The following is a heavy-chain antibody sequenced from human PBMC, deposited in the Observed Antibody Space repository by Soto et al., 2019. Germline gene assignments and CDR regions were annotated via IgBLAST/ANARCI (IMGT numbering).Heavy chain of an antibody. J-gene: IGHJ4*02. CDR3: ANSDLEMATFV. CDR2: ISYDGSKK. V-gene: IGHV3-30*18. D-gene: IGHD5-12*01. CDR1: AFTFSIYG. Sequence: QAQLVESGGGVVQHGKSLRLSCVASAFTFSIYGMHWVRQAPGKGLDWVAVISYDGSKKHYGDSVKGRFTISRDNSKNTLYLQMNSLRPEDTAVYYFANSDLEMATFVWCQGTLVSVSA.